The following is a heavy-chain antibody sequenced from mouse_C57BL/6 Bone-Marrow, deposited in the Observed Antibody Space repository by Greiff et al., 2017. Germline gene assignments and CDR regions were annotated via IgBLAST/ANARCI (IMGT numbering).Heavy chain of an antibody. J-gene: IGHJ4*01. CDR1: GYTFTSYW. CDR2: IHPNSGST. CDR3: ARGGIYYCNSYAMDD. D-gene: IGHD2-1*01. V-gene: IGHV1-64*01. Sequence: QVQLQQSGAELVKPGASVKLSCKASGYTFTSYWMHWVKQRPGQGLEWIGMIHPNSGSTNYNEKFKSKATLTVDKSSSTAYMELSSLTSEDSAVYYCARGGIYYCNSYAMDDWGQGTSVTVSS.